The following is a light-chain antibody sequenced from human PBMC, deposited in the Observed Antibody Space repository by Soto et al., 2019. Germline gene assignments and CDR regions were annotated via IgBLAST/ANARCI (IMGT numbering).Light chain of an antibody. CDR1: QSISSF. CDR2: GAS. V-gene: IGKV3-15*01. CDR3: QQYNNSPPRT. J-gene: IGKJ1*01. Sequence: EIVLTQSPATLSLSPGERATLSCRASQSISSFLAWYQQKPGQAPRLLIYGASVRATGIPARFRGSGSGTEFTLTISNVQSEDFAVYYCQQYNNSPPRTFGQGTKVDIK.